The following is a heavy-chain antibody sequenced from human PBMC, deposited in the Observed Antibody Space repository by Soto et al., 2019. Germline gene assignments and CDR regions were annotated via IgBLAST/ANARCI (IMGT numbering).Heavy chain of an antibody. Sequence: GGSLRLSCAVSGFTFDDNAMHWVRQAPEKGLEWVSGINWKSDIGYSASVKGRFTISRDNAENSLYLQMNSLRAADTALYYCAISHDRGGRTTFIYWGQGTQVTVSS. CDR2: INWKSDI. J-gene: IGHJ4*02. V-gene: IGHV3-9*01. CDR3: AISHDRGGRTTFIY. CDR1: GFTFDDNA. D-gene: IGHD3-16*01.